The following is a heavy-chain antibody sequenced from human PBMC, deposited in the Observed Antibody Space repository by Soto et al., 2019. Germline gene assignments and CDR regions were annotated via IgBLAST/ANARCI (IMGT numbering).Heavy chain of an antibody. CDR2: INPNTGDT. D-gene: IGHD3-10*01. CDR1: GYTFTADY. Sequence: QVQLMQSGAEVKKPGASVKVSCKTSGYTFTADYLYWVRQAPGPGLEWMGGINPNTGDTIYAQQFQGRVTMTRDTCISTSYMELPRPRSDATALYFSPKDPIGGGAPYYFDYWGQGTLVTVAS. V-gene: IGHV1-2*02. J-gene: IGHJ4*02. CDR3: PKDPIGGGAPYYFDY.